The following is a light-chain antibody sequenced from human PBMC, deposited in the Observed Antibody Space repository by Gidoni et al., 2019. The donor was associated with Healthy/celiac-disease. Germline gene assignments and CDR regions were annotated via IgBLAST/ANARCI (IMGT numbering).Light chain of an antibody. Sequence: QSALTQPRPVSGSPGQSVTITCTGASSDVGGYNYVSWYQHHPGKAPRLMLYDVSKRPSGVPDRFSGSKSGNTASLTISGLQAEDEADYYCCSYAGSYTGVFGGGTKLTVL. CDR3: CSYAGSYTGV. CDR1: SSDVGGYNY. V-gene: IGLV2-11*01. CDR2: DVS. J-gene: IGLJ3*02.